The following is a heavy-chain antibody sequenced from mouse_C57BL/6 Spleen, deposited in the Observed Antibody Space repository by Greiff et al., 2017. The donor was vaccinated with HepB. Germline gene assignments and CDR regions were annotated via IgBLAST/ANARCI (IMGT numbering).Heavy chain of an antibody. J-gene: IGHJ2*01. CDR2: ISSGGSYT. CDR3: ARQAITTVVATGYYFDY. CDR1: GFTFSSYG. V-gene: IGHV5-6*01. D-gene: IGHD1-1*01. Sequence: EVKLMESGGDLVKPGGSLKLSCAASGFTFSSYGMSWVRQTPDNRLEWVATISSGGSYTYYPDSVKGRFTISRDNAKNTLYLQMSSLKSEDTAMYYCARQAITTVVATGYYFDYWGQGTTLTVSS.